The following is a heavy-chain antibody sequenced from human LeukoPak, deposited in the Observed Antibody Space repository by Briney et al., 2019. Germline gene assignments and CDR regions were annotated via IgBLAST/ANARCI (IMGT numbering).Heavy chain of an antibody. CDR3: ARDGGYCSGGSCTEAYDY. CDR1: GYTFTGYY. J-gene: IGHJ4*02. Sequence: ASVKVSCKASGYTFTGYYMHWVRQAPGQGLEWMGWTNPNSGGTNYAQKFQGRVTMTRDTSISTAYMELSRLRSDDTAVYYCARDGGYCSGGSCTEAYDYWGQGTLVTVSS. CDR2: TNPNSGGT. D-gene: IGHD2-15*01. V-gene: IGHV1-2*02.